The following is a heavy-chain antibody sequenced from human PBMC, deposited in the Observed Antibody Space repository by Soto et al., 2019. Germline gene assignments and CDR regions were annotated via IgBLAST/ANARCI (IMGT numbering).Heavy chain of an antibody. CDR3: AIGRSSSTWYYAFDS. J-gene: IGHJ4*02. CDR2: MNPNSGNT. Sequence: QVQLVQSGAEVKKPGASVKVSCKASGYTFTTYDINWVRQATGEGLEWMGWMNPNSGNTGHAQKFQGRVILNSDTSISTVYMELNSLRSEDTAVYSCAIGRSSSTWYYAFDSWGQGTLVTVSS. D-gene: IGHD6-13*01. V-gene: IGHV1-8*01. CDR1: GYTFTTYD.